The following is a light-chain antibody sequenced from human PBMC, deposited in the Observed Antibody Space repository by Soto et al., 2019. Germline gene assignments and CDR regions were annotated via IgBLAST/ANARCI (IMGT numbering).Light chain of an antibody. CDR2: DAS. J-gene: IGKJ1*01. CDR1: QTISSW. Sequence: DIQMTQSPSTLSGSVGDRVTITCRASQTISSWLACYQQKPGRAPRLRVDDASTLQSGVASRFSGSGSGTEFTLIISGLQPDDSATYYCQQYTNTNNPWMFGQGTKVDIK. V-gene: IGKV1-5*01. CDR3: QQYTNTNNPWM.